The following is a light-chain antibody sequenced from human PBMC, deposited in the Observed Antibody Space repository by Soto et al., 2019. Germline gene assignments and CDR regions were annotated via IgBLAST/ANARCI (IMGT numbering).Light chain of an antibody. V-gene: IGKV3-20*01. CDR1: QSVTGTN. Sequence: IVLTQSPVTLSLSPVEGATLSCRASQSVTGTNLAWYQQRAGQAPRLLIYDAVRRATGIPDRFSGSGSGTDFTLTISRLEPEDFAVYYCHQYGSSLGTFGQGTKVDIK. CDR2: DAV. CDR3: HQYGSSLGT. J-gene: IGKJ2*01.